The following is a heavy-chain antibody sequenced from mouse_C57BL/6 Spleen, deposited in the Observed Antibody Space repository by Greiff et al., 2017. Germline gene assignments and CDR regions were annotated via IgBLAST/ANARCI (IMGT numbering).Heavy chain of an antibody. CDR1: GYTFTSYW. J-gene: IGHJ1*03. D-gene: IGHD2-4*01. Sequence: QVQLQQPGAELVRPGTSVKLSCKASGYTFTSYWMHWVKQRPGQGLEWIVVIDPSDSYTNYNQKFKGKATLTVDTSSSTAYMQLSSLTSEDSAVYYCARRGYDYEYWYFDVWGTGTTVTVSS. CDR3: ARRGYDYEYWYFDV. V-gene: IGHV1-59*01. CDR2: IDPSDSYT.